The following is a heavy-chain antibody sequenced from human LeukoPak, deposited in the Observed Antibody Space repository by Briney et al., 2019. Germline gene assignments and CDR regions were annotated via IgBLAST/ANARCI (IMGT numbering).Heavy chain of an antibody. J-gene: IGHJ4*02. V-gene: IGHV4-59*01. D-gene: IGHD3-22*01. CDR1: GGSISSYY. CDR2: IYYSGST. Sequence: SETLSLTCTVSGGSISSYYWSWIRQPPGKGLEWIGYIYYSGSTNYNPSLKSRVTISVDTSKNQFSLKLSSVTAADTAVYYCARGGDYYDSSGYDYWGQGTLVTVSS. CDR3: ARGGDYYDSSGYDY.